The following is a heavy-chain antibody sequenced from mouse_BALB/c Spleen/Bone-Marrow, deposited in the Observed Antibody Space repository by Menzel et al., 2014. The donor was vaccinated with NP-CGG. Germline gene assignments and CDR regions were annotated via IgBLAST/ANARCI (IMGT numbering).Heavy chain of an antibody. J-gene: IGHJ2*01. V-gene: IGHV5-9-3*01. D-gene: IGHD2-3*01. CDR3: ARQGDGYYDY. CDR1: GFTFSSYA. CDR2: IRSGGSYT. Sequence: EVMLVESGGNLVKPEGSLKLSCAASGFTFSSYAMSWVRQTPEKRLGWVATIRSGGSYTYYPDSVKGRFTISRDNAKSTLYLQMRSLRSEDTAMYYCARQGDGYYDYWGQGTTLTVSS.